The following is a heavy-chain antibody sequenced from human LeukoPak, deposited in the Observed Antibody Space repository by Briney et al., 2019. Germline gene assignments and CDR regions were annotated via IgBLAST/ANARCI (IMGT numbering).Heavy chain of an antibody. CDR3: ARDPGDGYNFDY. CDR2: INPNSGGT. V-gene: IGHV1-2*02. D-gene: IGHD5-24*01. CDR1: GYTFTGYY. Sequence: ASVKVSCKASGYTFTGYYMHWVRQAPGQGLEWMGWINPNSGGTNYAQKFQGRVTMTRDTSISTAYKELSRLRSDDTAVYYCARDPGDGYNFDYWGQGTLVTVSS. J-gene: IGHJ4*02.